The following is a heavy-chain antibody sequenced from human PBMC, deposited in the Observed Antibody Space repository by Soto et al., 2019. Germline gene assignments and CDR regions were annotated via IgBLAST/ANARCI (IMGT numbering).Heavy chain of an antibody. J-gene: IGHJ6*02. CDR2: IIPITATA. D-gene: IGHD2-2*01. V-gene: IGHV1-69*01. CDR1: GGTFGSYA. Sequence: QVQLVQSGAEVKKPGSSVKVSCTASGGTFGSYAISWVQQAPGQGLEWMGGIIPITATANYAQKFQGRVTITADESTSTASMQLSSLRSEDTAVYYCARSQGSSTSLEIYYYYYYGMDVWGQGTTVTVSS. CDR3: ARSQGSSTSLEIYYYYYYGMDV.